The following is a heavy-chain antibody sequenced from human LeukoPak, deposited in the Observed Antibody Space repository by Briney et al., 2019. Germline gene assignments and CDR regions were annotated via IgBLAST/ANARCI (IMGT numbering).Heavy chain of an antibody. V-gene: IGHV3-23*01. J-gene: IGHJ6*02. Sequence: PGGSLRLSCAASGFTFSSYAISWVRQAPGKGLEWVSGISGSGGSTYYADSVKGRFTSSRDNSNNTLYVQMNSLRVEDTAVYYCAKSGGLSGSGRLAMDVWGQGTTVTVSS. CDR3: AKSGGLSGSGRLAMDV. CDR1: GFTFSSYA. CDR2: ISGSGGST. D-gene: IGHD3-10*01.